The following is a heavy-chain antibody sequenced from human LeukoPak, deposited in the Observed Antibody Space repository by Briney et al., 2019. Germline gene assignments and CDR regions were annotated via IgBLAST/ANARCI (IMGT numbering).Heavy chain of an antibody. CDR2: ISSSSCYI. V-gene: IGHV3-21*01. CDR3: ARAGLVISPSYFDS. CDR1: GFTFSSYS. D-gene: IGHD2-21*01. J-gene: IGHJ4*02. Sequence: PGGSLRLSCAASGFTFSSYSMNWVRQAPGKGREWVSSISSSSCYIYYADSVKGRFTISRDNAKTTLFLQMNSLRAEDTAVYYCARAGLVISPSYFDSWGQGTLVSVSS.